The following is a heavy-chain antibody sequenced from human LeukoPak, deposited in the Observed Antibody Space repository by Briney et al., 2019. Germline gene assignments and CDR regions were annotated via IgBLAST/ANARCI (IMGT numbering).Heavy chain of an antibody. Sequence: ASETLSLTCAVYGGSFSGYYWSWIRQPPGKGLEWIGGINHSGSTNYNPSLKSRVTISVDTSKNQFSLKLSSVTAADTAVYYCASRRFYDILTGYNQPGLGHWGQGTLVTVSS. D-gene: IGHD3-9*01. CDR3: ASRRFYDILTGYNQPGLGH. CDR1: GGSFSGYY. V-gene: IGHV4-34*01. J-gene: IGHJ4*02. CDR2: INHSGST.